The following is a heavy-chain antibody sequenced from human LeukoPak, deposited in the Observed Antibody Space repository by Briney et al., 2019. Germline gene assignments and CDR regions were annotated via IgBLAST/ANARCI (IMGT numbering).Heavy chain of an antibody. CDR2: IYYSGST. V-gene: IGHV4-39*01. CDR3: ARRLAGTEDY. D-gene: IGHD6-13*01. CDR1: GGSISSSSYY. J-gene: IGHJ4*02. Sequence: SESLSLTCTVSGGSISSSSYYWGWIRQPPGKGLEWIGSIYYSGSTYYNPSLKSRVTISVDTSKNQFSLKLTSVTAADTAVYYCARRLAGTEDYWGQGTLVTVSS.